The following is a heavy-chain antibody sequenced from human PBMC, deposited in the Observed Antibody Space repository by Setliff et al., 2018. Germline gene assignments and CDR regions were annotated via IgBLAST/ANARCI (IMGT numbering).Heavy chain of an antibody. Sequence: TSETLSLTCNVSGASVSSHYWDWIRQPPGKGLEWIGFISYSGTTTYNVSLKSRVSISVDTSKNQLSLTLSSVTAADTAVYYCVREGYSEYFQDWGRGTLVTVSS. J-gene: IGHJ1*01. CDR1: GASVSSHY. CDR3: VREGYSEYFQD. CDR2: ISYSGTT. D-gene: IGHD1-1*01. V-gene: IGHV4-59*02.